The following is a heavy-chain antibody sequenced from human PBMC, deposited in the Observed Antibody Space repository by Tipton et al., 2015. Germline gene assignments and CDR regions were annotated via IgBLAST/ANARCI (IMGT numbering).Heavy chain of an antibody. D-gene: IGHD6-19*01. CDR3: ARRGRSGRWDWFDP. Sequence: TLSLTCTVSGGSVSSGSYYWNWIRQPPGKGLEWIGYTYYSGNTKYNPSLKSRVTISAATSKNQFSLKVTSVTAADTATYYCARRGRSGRWDWFDPWGHGTMVTVSS. V-gene: IGHV4-61*01. CDR2: TYYSGNT. J-gene: IGHJ5*02. CDR1: GGSVSSGSYY.